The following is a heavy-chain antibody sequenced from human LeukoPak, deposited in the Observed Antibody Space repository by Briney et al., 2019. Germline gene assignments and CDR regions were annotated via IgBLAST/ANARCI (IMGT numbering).Heavy chain of an antibody. V-gene: IGHV3-15*01. CDR1: GFTFSNAW. J-gene: IGHJ4*02. CDR2: IKSKTDGGTT. Sequence: PGGSLRLSCAASGFTFSNAWMSWVRQAPGKGLEWVGRIKSKTDGGTTDYAAPVKGRFTISRDDSKNTLYLQMNSLKTEDTAVYYCTTGGHEYDFWSGYFYFDYWGQGTLVTVSS. D-gene: IGHD3-3*01. CDR3: TTGGHEYDFWSGYFYFDY.